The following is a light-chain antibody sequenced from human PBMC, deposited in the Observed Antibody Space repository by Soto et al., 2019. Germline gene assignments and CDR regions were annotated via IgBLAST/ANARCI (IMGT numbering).Light chain of an antibody. J-gene: IGLJ1*01. CDR3: ISYTSINLYV. V-gene: IGLV2-14*01. Sequence: QSALTQPASVSGSPGQSISISCTGTSSVVGGYEYVSWYQQHAGKAPKLMIYDVSSRASGVSNRFSGSKSGNTASLTISGLQAEDEADYYCISYTSINLYVLGTGTKVTVL. CDR2: DVS. CDR1: SSVVGGYEY.